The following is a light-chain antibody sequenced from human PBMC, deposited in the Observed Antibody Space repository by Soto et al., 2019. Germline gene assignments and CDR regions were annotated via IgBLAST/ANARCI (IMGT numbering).Light chain of an antibody. J-gene: IGKJ2*01. V-gene: IGKV3-15*01. CDR1: QSVSRN. CDR3: QQYNNWPPGT. Sequence: EIVMTQSPATLSVSPGERATLSCRASQSVSRNLAWSPQKPGQAPRLLIYGASARATGITARFSGSGSGTEFTLTISSLQFAVFAIYYGQQYNNWPPGTFGQGTKLEIK. CDR2: GAS.